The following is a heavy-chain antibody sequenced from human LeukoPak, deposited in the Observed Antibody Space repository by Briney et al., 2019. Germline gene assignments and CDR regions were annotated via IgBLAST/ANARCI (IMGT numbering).Heavy chain of an antibody. CDR2: IRQDGSDK. V-gene: IGHV3-7*01. CDR1: GFTFSDYW. J-gene: IGHJ4*02. CDR3: VRGGRGERPNY. D-gene: IGHD3-16*01. Sequence: GRSLRLSCAASGFTFSDYWMNWVRQAPGKGLEWVANIRQDGSDKNYVDSVKGLFTTSRDNAKNSLYLQMNGLRVEDTAMDYCVRGGRGERPNYWGQGTLVTVSS.